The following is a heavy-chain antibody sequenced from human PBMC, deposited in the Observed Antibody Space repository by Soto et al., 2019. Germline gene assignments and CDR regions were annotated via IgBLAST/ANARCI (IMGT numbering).Heavy chain of an antibody. CDR3: ASWLMTTATTFDY. Sequence: SETLSLTCTVSGGSISSYYWSWIRQPPGKGLEWIGYIYYSGSTNYNPSLKSRVTISVDTSKNKFSLKLSSVTAADTAVYYCASWLMTTATTFDYWGQGTLVTVSS. V-gene: IGHV4-59*01. CDR2: IYYSGST. D-gene: IGHD4-4*01. CDR1: GGSISSYY. J-gene: IGHJ4*02.